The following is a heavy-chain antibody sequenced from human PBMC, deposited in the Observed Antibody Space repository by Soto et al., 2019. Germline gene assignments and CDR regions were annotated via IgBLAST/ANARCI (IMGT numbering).Heavy chain of an antibody. CDR2: IY. CDR1: NGSISTTSSN. J-gene: IGHJ4*02. V-gene: IGHV4-39*07. Sequence: QMQLQESGPGLVKPSETLSLTCTVSNGSISTTSSNWGWIRQSPGKGLEWIGTIYYNPSLKSRVTIAVDTSKNQFSLKVASVTAAGTAVYYGARHGSFWGKGTLVIVSS. D-gene: IGHD3-16*02. CDR3: ARHGSF.